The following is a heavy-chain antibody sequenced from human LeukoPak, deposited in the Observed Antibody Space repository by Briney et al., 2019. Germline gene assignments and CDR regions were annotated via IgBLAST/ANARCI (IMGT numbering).Heavy chain of an antibody. CDR1: GYTFTSYD. Sequence: ASVKVSCKASGYTFTSYDINWVRQATGQGLEWMGRMNANRGNTGYAQKFQGRVTMTRNTSISTAYMELSSLTSEDTAVYFCARGDRVSLWSGESPKYNWIDPWGQGTLVTVSS. V-gene: IGHV1-8*01. J-gene: IGHJ5*02. CDR3: ARGDRVSLWSGESPKYNWIDP. CDR2: MNANRGNT. D-gene: IGHD3-10*01.